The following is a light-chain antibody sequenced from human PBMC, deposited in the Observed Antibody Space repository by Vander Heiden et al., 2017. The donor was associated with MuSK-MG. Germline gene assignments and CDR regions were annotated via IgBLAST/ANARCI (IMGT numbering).Light chain of an antibody. CDR3: QKYNGAPPS. Sequence: DIQMTQSPSSLAASIGDRVTITCRASQGISNHLAWYQQKSGKVPKLLIYAASTLQSGVPSRLSGSASGTDFTLTIIILQPEDVATYYSQKYNGAPPSFGQGTKVEIK. V-gene: IGKV1-27*01. CDR1: QGISNH. J-gene: IGKJ1*01. CDR2: AAS.